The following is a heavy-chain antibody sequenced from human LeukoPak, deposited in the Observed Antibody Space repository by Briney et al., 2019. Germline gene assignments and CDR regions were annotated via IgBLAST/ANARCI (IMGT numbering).Heavy chain of an antibody. V-gene: IGHV3-7*01. CDR2: IKQDGSEK. Sequence: GGSLRLSCAASGFTFSIYWMSWVSQAPGKGLEWVANIKQDGSEKYYVDSGKGRFTISTDHVKNSLYLQINSLRAKNTDVYYSARVIYDSSGYYYDYYYGMDVWGQGTTVTVSS. CDR3: ARVIYDSSGYYYDYYYGMDV. D-gene: IGHD3-22*01. J-gene: IGHJ6*02. CDR1: GFTFSIYW.